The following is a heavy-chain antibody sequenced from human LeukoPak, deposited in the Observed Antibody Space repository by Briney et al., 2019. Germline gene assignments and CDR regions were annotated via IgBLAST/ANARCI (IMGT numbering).Heavy chain of an antibody. Sequence: GGSLRLSCAASGFTVSSNYMSWVRQAPGKGLEWVSVTYSGGSTYYADSVKGRFTISRDNSKNTLYLQMNSLRAEDTAVYYCATKRGYNYGLDYWGQGTLVTVSS. J-gene: IGHJ4*02. D-gene: IGHD5-18*01. V-gene: IGHV3-53*01. CDR2: TYSGGST. CDR1: GFTVSSNY. CDR3: ATKRGYNYGLDY.